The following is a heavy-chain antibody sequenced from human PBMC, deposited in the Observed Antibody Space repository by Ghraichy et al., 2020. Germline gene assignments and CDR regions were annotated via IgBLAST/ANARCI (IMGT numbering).Heavy chain of an antibody. CDR3: AKGEAWTMGLVGAAVDI. J-gene: IGHJ3*02. D-gene: IGHD4/OR15-4a*01. CDR2: ISYDASNI. CDR1: GFTFRMYG. V-gene: IGHV3-30*18. Sequence: GGSLRLSCAASGFTFRMYGMHWVRQAPGKGLEWVAVISYDASNILKADSVTGRFSVARDNSQNMVYLQMKNLRDDDTAIYYCAKGEAWTMGLVGAAVDIRGQGTMVAVSS.